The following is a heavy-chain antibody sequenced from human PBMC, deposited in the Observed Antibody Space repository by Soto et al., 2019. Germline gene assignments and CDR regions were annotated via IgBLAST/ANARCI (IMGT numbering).Heavy chain of an antibody. CDR3: AKDGIGGLRFSLIWAFDI. D-gene: IGHD5-12*01. V-gene: IGHV3-23*01. Sequence: GGSLRLSCAASGFTFSSYAMSWVRQAPGKGLEWVSAISGSGGSTYYADSVKGRFTISRDNSKNTLYLQMNSLRAEDTAVYYCAKDGIGGLRFSLIWAFDIWGQGTMVTVSS. CDR1: GFTFSSYA. J-gene: IGHJ3*02. CDR2: ISGSGGST.